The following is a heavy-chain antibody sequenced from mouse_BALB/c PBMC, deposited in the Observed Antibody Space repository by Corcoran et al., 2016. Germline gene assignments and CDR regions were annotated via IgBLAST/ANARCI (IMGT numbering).Heavy chain of an antibody. J-gene: IGHJ1*01. Sequence: QMQLQESGPGLVKPSQSLFLACSITGFPITSGYYWIWNRQSPGKPLEWMGYITHSGETFYNPSHKSPISITRETPKNQFFLYLNSVTTEDTAMYDCAGDSCGYWYYYFWGAGTTVTFSS. CDR3: AGDSCGYWYYYF. CDR1: GFPITSGYY. CDR2: ITHSGET. V-gene: IGHV12-3*02.